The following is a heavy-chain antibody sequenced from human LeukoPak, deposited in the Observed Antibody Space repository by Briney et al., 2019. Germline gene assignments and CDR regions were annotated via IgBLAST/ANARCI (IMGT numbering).Heavy chain of an antibody. CDR1: GGSISSSSYY. V-gene: IGHV4-39*02. J-gene: IGHJ4*02. Sequence: SETLSLTCTVSGGSISSSSYYWGWIRQPPGKGLEWIGSIYYSGSTYYNPSLKSRVTISVDTSKNQFSLKLSSVTAADTAVYYCAREYYDSSGYVPFFDYWGQGTLVTVSS. D-gene: IGHD3-22*01. CDR3: AREYYDSSGYVPFFDY. CDR2: IYYSGST.